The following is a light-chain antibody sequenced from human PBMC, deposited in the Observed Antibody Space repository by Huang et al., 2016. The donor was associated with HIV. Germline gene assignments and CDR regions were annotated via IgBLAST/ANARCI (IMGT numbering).Light chain of an antibody. Sequence: EIVMTQSPATLSVSPGGRATLSCRASHSIGSNLAWYQQKLGQPPRLLIYGAFSRATGVPARFGGSGSGTEFTLTSTSLQSEDFALYYCQQYDDGRTFGQGTKVET. J-gene: IGKJ1*01. CDR1: HSIGSN. CDR2: GAF. V-gene: IGKV3-15*01. CDR3: QQYDDGRT.